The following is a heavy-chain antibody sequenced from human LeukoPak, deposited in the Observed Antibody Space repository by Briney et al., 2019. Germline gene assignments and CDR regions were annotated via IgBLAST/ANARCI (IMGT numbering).Heavy chain of an antibody. CDR2: INHSGST. J-gene: IGHJ4*02. CDR1: GRSFSGYY. Sequence: SQTLSLTCLLYGRSFSGYYWSWIRQPPGKGLEWIGEINHSGSTNYNQSLKSRVTISVDTSKNQFSLKLSSVTAADTAVYYCARGGGYSYGFIGIPFDYWGQGTLVTVSS. D-gene: IGHD5-18*01. V-gene: IGHV4-34*01. CDR3: ARGGGYSYGFIGIPFDY.